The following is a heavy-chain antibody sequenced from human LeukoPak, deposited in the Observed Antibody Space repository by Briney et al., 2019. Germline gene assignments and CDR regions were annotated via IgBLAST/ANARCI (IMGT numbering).Heavy chain of an antibody. V-gene: IGHV3-30*02. J-gene: IGHJ5*02. CDR2: VRYDESTK. D-gene: IGHD2-2*01. Sequence: GGSLRLSCAASGFTFSNYGMHWVRQAPGKRLEWVAFVRYDESTKFYADSVKGRFTISRDNSKTTLYLQMNSLRAEDTAVYYCARTHCRGTSCPRNNWFDPWGQGTLVTVSS. CDR1: GFTFSNYG. CDR3: ARTHCRGTSCPRNNWFDP.